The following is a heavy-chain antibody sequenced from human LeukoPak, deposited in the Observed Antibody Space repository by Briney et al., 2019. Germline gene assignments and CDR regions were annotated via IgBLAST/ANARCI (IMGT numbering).Heavy chain of an antibody. V-gene: IGHV3-23*01. Sequence: PGGSLRLSCAASGFTFSSYAMSWVRQAPGKGLEWVSAISGSGGSTYYADSVKGRFTISRDNSKNTLYLQMNSLRAEDTAVYYYAKDQVGDTAMAPDFDYWGQGTLATVSS. CDR2: ISGSGGST. CDR1: GFTFSSYA. CDR3: AKDQVGDTAMAPDFDY. J-gene: IGHJ4*02. D-gene: IGHD5-18*01.